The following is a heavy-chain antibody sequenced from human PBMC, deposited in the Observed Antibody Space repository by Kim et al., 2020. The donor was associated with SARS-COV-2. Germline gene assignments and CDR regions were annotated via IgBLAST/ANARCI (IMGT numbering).Heavy chain of an antibody. D-gene: IGHD3-22*01. CDR1: GYSFTSYW. Sequence: GESLKISCKGSGYSFTSYWISWVRQMPGKGLEWMGRIDPSDSYTNYSPSFQGHVTISADKSISTAYLQWSSLKASDTAMYYCASRKGYDSSGYYYNYWGQGTLVTVSS. CDR3: ASRKGYDSSGYYYNY. J-gene: IGHJ4*02. V-gene: IGHV5-10-1*01. CDR2: IDPSDSYT.